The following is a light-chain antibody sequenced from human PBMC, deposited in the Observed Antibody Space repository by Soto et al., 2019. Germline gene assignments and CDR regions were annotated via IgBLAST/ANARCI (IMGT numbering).Light chain of an antibody. CDR2: AAS. CDR3: QQYTDWPIT. J-gene: IGKJ5*01. CDR1: QSINSN. V-gene: IGKV3-15*01. Sequence: TQSPATLSLSPGDRATLSCRASQSINSNLAWYQQQPGQAPRLLSYAASTRATAVPDRFSGSGSGTEFTLTITSLKSDDFEVYFCQQYTDWPITFGQGTRLEIK.